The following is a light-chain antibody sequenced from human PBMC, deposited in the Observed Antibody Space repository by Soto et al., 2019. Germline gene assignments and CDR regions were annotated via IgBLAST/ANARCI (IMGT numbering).Light chain of an antibody. CDR2: GTS. CDR3: QHYNNWPIT. V-gene: IGKV3-15*01. J-gene: IGKJ5*01. Sequence: EILMTQSPASLSVSPGERVTLSWRASQSVASNLAWYQQKPGQAPRLLIYGTSTRATGVPARFSGSGSGTDFTLTISSLQAADFAVYHCQHYNNWPITFGQGTRLEIK. CDR1: QSVASN.